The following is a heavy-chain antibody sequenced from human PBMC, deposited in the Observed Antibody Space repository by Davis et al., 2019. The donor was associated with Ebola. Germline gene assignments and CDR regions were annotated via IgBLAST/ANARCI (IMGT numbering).Heavy chain of an antibody. CDR2: MNPNSGNT. Sequence: AASVKVSCKASGYTFTSYDINWVRQPTGQGLEWMGWMNPNSGNTGYAQKFQGRVTVTTDTSTSTAYMDLRSLRSDDTAVYYCARDHCNKRICFFFNGLDVWGQGTTVTVSS. CDR1: GYTFTSYD. D-gene: IGHD1/OR15-1a*01. V-gene: IGHV1-8*01. J-gene: IGHJ6*02. CDR3: ARDHCNKRICFFFNGLDV.